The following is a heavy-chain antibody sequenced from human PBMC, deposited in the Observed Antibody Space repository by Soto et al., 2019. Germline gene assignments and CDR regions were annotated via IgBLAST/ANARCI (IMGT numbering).Heavy chain of an antibody. CDR1: GFTFSSYA. D-gene: IGHD3-9*01. CDR2: ISSNGGGT. CDR3: VKGAGLRYFDWLSSDY. J-gene: IGHJ4*02. Sequence: HPGGSLRLSCSASGFTFSSYAMHWVRQAPGKGLEYVSAISSNGGGTYYADSVKGRFTISRDNSKNTLYLQMSSLRAEDTAVYYCVKGAGLRYFDWLSSDYWGQGTLVTVSS. V-gene: IGHV3-64D*06.